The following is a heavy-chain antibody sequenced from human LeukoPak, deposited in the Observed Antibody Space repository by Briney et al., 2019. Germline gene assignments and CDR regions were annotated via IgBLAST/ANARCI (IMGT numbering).Heavy chain of an antibody. D-gene: IGHD3-22*01. CDR2: IGGGGGTT. CDR1: GFTFSSYA. V-gene: IGHV3-23*01. Sequence: QTGGSLRLSCAASGFTFSSYAMSWVRQAPGKRLEWVSAIGGGGGTTYYADSVKGRFTISRDNSKNTLFLQMNSLRAEDTAVYYCAKDSGPYTSGYYGHWGQGTLVTVSS. J-gene: IGHJ4*02. CDR3: AKDSGPYTSGYYGH.